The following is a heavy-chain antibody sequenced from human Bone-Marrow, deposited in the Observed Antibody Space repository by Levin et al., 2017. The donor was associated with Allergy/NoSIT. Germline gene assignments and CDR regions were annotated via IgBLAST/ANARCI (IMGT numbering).Heavy chain of an antibody. Sequence: SVKVSCKASGGTFSSYGFSWVRQAPGQGLEWMGGIVPIFGVANSAQKFQGRVTITADESTSTAYLDLSSLRSEDTAIYYCARDPFCSNTNCFGWFDPWGQGTLVTVSS. CDR1: GGTFSSYG. D-gene: IGHD2-8*01. CDR3: ARDPFCSNTNCFGWFDP. CDR2: IVPIFGVA. V-gene: IGHV1-69*13. J-gene: IGHJ5*02.